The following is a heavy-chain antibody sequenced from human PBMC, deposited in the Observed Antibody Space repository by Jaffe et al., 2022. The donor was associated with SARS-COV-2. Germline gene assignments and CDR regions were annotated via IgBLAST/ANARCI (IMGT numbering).Heavy chain of an antibody. J-gene: IGHJ5*02. CDR3: ARDRMTTVTTNWFDP. CDR1: GFTFSSYS. CDR2: ISSSSSYI. Sequence: EVQLVESGGGLVKPGGSLRLSCAASGFTFSSYSMNWVRQAPGKGLEWVSSISSSSSYIYYADSVKGRFTISRDNAKNSLYLQMNSLRAEDTAVYYCARDRMTTVTTNWFDPWGQGTLVTVSS. D-gene: IGHD4-4*01. V-gene: IGHV3-21*01.